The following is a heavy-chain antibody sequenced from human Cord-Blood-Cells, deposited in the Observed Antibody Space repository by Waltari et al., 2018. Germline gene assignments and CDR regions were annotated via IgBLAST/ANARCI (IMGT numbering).Heavy chain of an antibody. Sequence: QVQLVQSGAEVKKPGASVNVSCKASGYTFTGYYIHWVRPAPGQGLEWMGWINPNSGGTNYAQKFQGRVTMTRDTSISTAYMELSRLRSDDTAVYYCARVAGGYTAMNYFDYWGQGTLVTVSS. V-gene: IGHV1-2*02. J-gene: IGHJ4*02. CDR3: ARVAGGYTAMNYFDY. CDR2: INPNSGGT. CDR1: GYTFTGYY. D-gene: IGHD5-18*01.